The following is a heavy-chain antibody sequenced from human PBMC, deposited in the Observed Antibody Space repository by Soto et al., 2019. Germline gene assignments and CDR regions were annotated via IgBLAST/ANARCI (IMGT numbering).Heavy chain of an antibody. CDR2: VSHRGTA. Sequence: PSETLSLTCAVSGGSIDSTDYSLTWIRQPPGKGLEWIGYVSHRGTAYSIPSLNGRLTLSMDSSQTQFSLKLTSVTAADTARYYCARMYSSGSGWFHPWGQGTLVTVSS. V-gene: IGHV4-30-2*01. D-gene: IGHD6-19*01. CDR3: ARMYSSGSGWFHP. J-gene: IGHJ5*02. CDR1: GGSIDSTDYS.